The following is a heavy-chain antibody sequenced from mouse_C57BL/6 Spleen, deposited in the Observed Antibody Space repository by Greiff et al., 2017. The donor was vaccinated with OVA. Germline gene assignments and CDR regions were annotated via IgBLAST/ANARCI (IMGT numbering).Heavy chain of an antibody. CDR2: IDPENGDT. CDR1: GFNIKDDY. Sequence: EVKLQQSGAELVRPGASVKLSCTASGFNIKDDYMHWVKQRPEQGLEWIGWIDPENGDTEYASKFQGKATITADTSSNTAYLQLSSLTSEDTAVYYCTTGRSGFDYWGQGTTLTVSS. CDR3: TTGRSGFDY. V-gene: IGHV14-4*01. J-gene: IGHJ2*01.